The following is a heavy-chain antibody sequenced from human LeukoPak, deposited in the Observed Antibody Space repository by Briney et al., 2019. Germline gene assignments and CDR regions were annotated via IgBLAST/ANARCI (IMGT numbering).Heavy chain of an antibody. J-gene: IGHJ3*02. V-gene: IGHV3-11*04. CDR1: GFTFSDYY. CDR2: ISSSGSTI. D-gene: IGHD3-22*01. CDR3: ARDGDYYDSSGYYSAFDI. Sequence: GGSLRLSCAASGFTFSDYYMSWIRQAPGKGLEWVSYISSSGSTIYYADSVKGRFTISRDNAKNSLYLQMNSLRAEDTAVYYCARDGDYYDSSGYYSAFDIWGQGTMVTVSS.